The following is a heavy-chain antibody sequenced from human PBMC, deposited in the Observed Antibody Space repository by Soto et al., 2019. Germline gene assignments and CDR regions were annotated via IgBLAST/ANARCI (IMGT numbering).Heavy chain of an antibody. D-gene: IGHD6-13*01. CDR3: ARLQAAAGDNDLTFDY. V-gene: IGHV1-2*04. CDR2: INPNSGGT. Sequence: GASVKVSCKASGDIFTDYYMHWVRQAPGQELGWMGRINPNSGGTNYAQKFQGWVTMTRDTSISTAYMELSRLRSDDTAMYYCARLQAAAGDNDLTFDYWGQGTLVTVSS. J-gene: IGHJ4*02. CDR1: GDIFTDYY.